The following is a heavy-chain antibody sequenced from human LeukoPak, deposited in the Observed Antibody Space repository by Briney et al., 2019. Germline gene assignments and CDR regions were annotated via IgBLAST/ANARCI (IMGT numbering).Heavy chain of an antibody. CDR2: IKQDGSEK. J-gene: IGHJ5*02. CDR1: GFTFSSYW. V-gene: IGHV3-7*01. CDR3: ARYQLATIPYNWFDP. D-gene: IGHD1-26*01. Sequence: GGSLRLSCAASGFTFSSYWMSWVRQAPGKGLEWVANIKQDGSEKYYVDSVKGRFTISRDNAKNSLYLQMNSLRAEDTAVYYWARYQLATIPYNWFDPWCQGTLVTVSS.